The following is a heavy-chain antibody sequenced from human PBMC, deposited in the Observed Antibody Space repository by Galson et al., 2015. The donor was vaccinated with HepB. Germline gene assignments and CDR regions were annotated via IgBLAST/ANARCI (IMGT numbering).Heavy chain of an antibody. CDR1: GFTVSSNY. CDR2: IYSGGST. V-gene: IGHV3-53*01. J-gene: IGHJ4*02. D-gene: IGHD6-13*01. CDR3: AREGYSSPYYFDY. Sequence: SLRLSCAASGFTVSSNYMSWVRQAPGKGLEWVSVIYSGGSTYYADSVKGRFTISRDNSKNTLYLQMNSLRAEDTAVYYCAREGYSSPYYFDYWGQGTLVTVSS.